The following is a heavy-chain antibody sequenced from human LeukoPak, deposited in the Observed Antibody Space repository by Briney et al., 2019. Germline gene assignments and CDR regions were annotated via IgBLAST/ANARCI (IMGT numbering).Heavy chain of an antibody. J-gene: IGHJ5*02. CDR1: GFTFSSYA. V-gene: IGHV3-30*04. CDR2: ISYDGSNK. D-gene: IGHD3-22*01. Sequence: GGSLRLSCAASGFTFSSYAMHWVRQAPGKGLEWVAVISYDGSNKYYADSVKGRFTISRDNSKNTLYLQMNSLRAEDTAVYYCARENYYDSSGYGVNWFDPWGQGTLVTVSS. CDR3: ARENYYDSSGYGVNWFDP.